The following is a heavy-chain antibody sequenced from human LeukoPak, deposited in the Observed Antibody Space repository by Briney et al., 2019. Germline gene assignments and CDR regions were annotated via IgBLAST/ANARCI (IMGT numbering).Heavy chain of an antibody. D-gene: IGHD2-2*02. CDR3: ATAPQYCSSTSCYTGAAGY. CDR2: IIPIFGTA. Sequence: ASVKVSCKASGGTFSSYAISWVRQAPGQGLEWMGGIIPIFGTANYAQKFQGRVTITTDESTSTAYMELSSLRSEDTAVYYCATAPQYCSSTSCYTGAAGYWGQGTLVTVSS. J-gene: IGHJ4*02. CDR1: GGTFSSYA. V-gene: IGHV1-69*05.